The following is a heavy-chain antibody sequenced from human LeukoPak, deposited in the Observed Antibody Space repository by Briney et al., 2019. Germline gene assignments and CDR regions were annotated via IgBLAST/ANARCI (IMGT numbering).Heavy chain of an antibody. CDR3: ARVAGGLSPFDY. V-gene: IGHV4-59*01. CDR2: IYYSGST. J-gene: IGHJ4*02. CDR1: GGCISSYY. D-gene: IGHD3-16*02. Sequence: SETLSLTCTVSGGCISSYYWSWIRQPPGKGLEWIGYIYYSGSTNYNPSLKSRVTISVDTSKNQFSLKLSSVTAADTAVYYCARVAGGLSPFDYWGRGTLVTVSS.